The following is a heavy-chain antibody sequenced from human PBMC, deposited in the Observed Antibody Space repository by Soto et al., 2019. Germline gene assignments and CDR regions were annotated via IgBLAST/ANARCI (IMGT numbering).Heavy chain of an antibody. CDR3: ARLGYCSGRNCY. V-gene: IGHV1-69*01. CDR2: IIPMFGTT. J-gene: IGHJ4*02. Sequence: QVQLVQSGAVVKKPGSSVKVSCEASGGTFSNYAISWVRQAPGQGLEWMGQIIPMFGTTNYAQKLQGRVTITADESTSTAYMELSSLRSEDTAVYYCARLGYCSGRNCYWGQGTLVTVSS. CDR1: GGTFSNYA. D-gene: IGHD2-15*01.